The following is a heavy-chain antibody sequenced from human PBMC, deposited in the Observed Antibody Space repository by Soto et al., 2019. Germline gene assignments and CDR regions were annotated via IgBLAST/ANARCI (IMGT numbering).Heavy chain of an antibody. CDR2: ISGRGVDT. D-gene: IGHD2-21*02. CDR3: AKDQTDVTLFDY. CDR1: GFSFVSLA. V-gene: IGHV3-23*01. J-gene: IGHJ4*02. Sequence: PWGSLRLSCAASGFSFVSLAISCVRQAPGKGLEWVSSISGRGVDTLYADSVKGRFTISRDNSRNTLYLQVNSLRAEDTAVYYCAKDQTDVTLFDYWGQGTLVTVSS.